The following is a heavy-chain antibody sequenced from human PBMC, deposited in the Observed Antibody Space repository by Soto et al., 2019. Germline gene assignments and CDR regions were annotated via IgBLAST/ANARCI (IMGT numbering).Heavy chain of an antibody. CDR3: ARVPTGGYDWV. D-gene: IGHD5-12*01. Sequence: PGGSLRLSCAASGFTFSTHWMHWVRQAPGKGLVWVSRFNSDGITTNYVDSVKGRFTISRDNAKNTVYLQMNSLRAEDTAVYYCARVPTGGYDWVWGQGTLVTVSS. CDR1: GFTFSTHW. CDR2: FNSDGITT. J-gene: IGHJ4*02. V-gene: IGHV3-74*01.